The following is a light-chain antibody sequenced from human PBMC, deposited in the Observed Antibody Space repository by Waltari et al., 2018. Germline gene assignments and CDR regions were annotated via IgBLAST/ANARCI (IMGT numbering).Light chain of an antibody. Sequence: QLMLTQSPSASASLGDSVNLTCNLSSGYRSYPIAWHQQQPEKGPRYWMKVDSDGSHIKGDGIPDRFSGSSSGAERYLTISGLQSEDEADYYCQTGGFGIWVFGGGTKLTVL. CDR3: QTGGFGIWV. CDR2: VDSDGSH. CDR1: SGYRSYP. V-gene: IGLV4-69*01. J-gene: IGLJ3*02.